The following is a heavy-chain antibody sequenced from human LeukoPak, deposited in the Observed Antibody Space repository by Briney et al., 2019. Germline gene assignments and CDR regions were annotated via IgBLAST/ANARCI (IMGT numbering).Heavy chain of an antibody. CDR3: ARMVAAGRWDDFDY. CDR2: ISSSSSYI. CDR1: GFTFSSYS. V-gene: IGHV3-21*04. J-gene: IGHJ4*02. Sequence: GGSLRLSCAASGFTFSSYSMNWVRQTPGKGLEWVSSISSSSSYIYYADSVKGRFTISRDNAKNSLYLQMNSLRAEDTAVYYCARMVAAGRWDDFDYWGQGTLVTVSS. D-gene: IGHD6-13*01.